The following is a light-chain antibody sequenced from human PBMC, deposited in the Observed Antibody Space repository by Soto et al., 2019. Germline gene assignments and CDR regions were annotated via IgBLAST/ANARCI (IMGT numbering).Light chain of an antibody. J-gene: IGKJ4*01. Sequence: EIVMTQSPATLSVSPGERATLSCRASQSVSSNFAWYQQRPAQAPRLLIYDVSTRATGVPTRFSGSGSGTEFTLTISSLQCEDFAVYYCQQYQDWPVTFGGGTRVEIK. V-gene: IGKV3D-15*01. CDR2: DVS. CDR1: QSVSSN. CDR3: QQYQDWPVT.